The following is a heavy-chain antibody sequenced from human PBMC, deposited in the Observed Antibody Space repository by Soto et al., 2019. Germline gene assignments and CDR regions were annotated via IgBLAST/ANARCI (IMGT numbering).Heavy chain of an antibody. CDR1: GYTFITYG. D-gene: IGHD4-17*01. J-gene: IGHJ4*02. CDR3: ARGGVYGGAFDY. CDR2: ISAYNGNT. V-gene: IGHV1-18*01. Sequence: QVQLVQSGAEVKKPGASVKVSCKASGYTFITYGISWVRQTPGQGLEWTGRISAYNGNTYYAQKIQGRLTMTTDTSTSTAYMELRSLRSDDTAVYYCARGGVYGGAFDYWGQGTLVTVSS.